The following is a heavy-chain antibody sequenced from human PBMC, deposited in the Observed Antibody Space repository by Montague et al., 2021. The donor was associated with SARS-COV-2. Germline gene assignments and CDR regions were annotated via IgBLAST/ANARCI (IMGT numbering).Heavy chain of an antibody. CDR3: ARRIVTYYWYFDP. CDR1: NASFDNYY. Sequence: SETLSLTCTVSNASFDNYYWSWVRQSPGKGLEYIGYIHYSGRTNYNPSLRSRVTISIDTTKNQFSPKLMSVTAAETAVYFCARRIVTYYWYFDPWGRGTLVTVSS. V-gene: IGHV4-59*01. CDR2: IHYSGRT. D-gene: IGHD2-15*01. J-gene: IGHJ2*01.